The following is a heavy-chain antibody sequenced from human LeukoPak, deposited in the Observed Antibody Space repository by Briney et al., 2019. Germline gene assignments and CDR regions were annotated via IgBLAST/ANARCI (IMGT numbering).Heavy chain of an antibody. CDR3: ARGKNWNYGYYGMDV. CDR1: GFTVSSNY. D-gene: IGHD1-7*01. CDR2: IYSGGST. J-gene: IGHJ6*02. V-gene: IGHV3-66*02. Sequence: GGSLRLSCAASGFTVSSNYMSWVRQAPGTGLEWVSVIYSGGSTYYADSVKGRFTISRDNSKNTLYLQMNSLRAEDTAVYYCARGKNWNYGYYGMDVWGQGTTVTVSS.